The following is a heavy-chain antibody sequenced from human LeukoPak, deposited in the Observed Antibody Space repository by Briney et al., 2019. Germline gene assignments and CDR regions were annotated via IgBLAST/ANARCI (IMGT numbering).Heavy chain of an antibody. CDR1: GFTFSNAW. Sequence: KPGGSLRLSCAASGFTFSNAWMSWVRQAPGKGLEWVGRIKSKTDGGTTDYAAPVKGRFTISRDDSKNTLYLQMNSLKTEDTAVYYCTRGHRGDVFDIWGQGTMVTVSS. CDR3: TRGHRGDVFDI. V-gene: IGHV3-15*01. J-gene: IGHJ3*02. D-gene: IGHD3-16*01. CDR2: IKSKTDGGTT.